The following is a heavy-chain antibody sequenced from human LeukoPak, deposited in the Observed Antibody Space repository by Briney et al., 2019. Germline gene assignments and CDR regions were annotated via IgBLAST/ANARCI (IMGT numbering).Heavy chain of an antibody. Sequence: ASVKVSCKASGYTCTSYDINWVRQATGQGLEWMGWTNPDNGNTGYAQKFQGRVTMTRNTSINTAYMELSSLRSDDTAVYYCARTLRLQSWFDPWGQGTLVTVSS. CDR1: GYTCTSYD. J-gene: IGHJ5*02. CDR3: ARTLRLQSWFDP. CDR2: TNPDNGNT. V-gene: IGHV1-8*01. D-gene: IGHD4-11*01.